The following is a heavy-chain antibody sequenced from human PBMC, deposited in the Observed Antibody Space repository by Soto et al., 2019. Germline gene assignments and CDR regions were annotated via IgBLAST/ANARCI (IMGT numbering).Heavy chain of an antibody. V-gene: IGHV4-59*01. CDR3: ANFNWYFDL. CDR2: IYYTGST. Sequence: QMQLQESGPGLVKPSETLSLTCTVSGGSISSYYWSWIRQPPGKGLEWIGYIYYTGSTNYNPSLKIRVTISVDTSKNQFSLQLSSVTAADTAVYSCANFNWYFDLWGRGTLVTVSS. J-gene: IGHJ2*01. CDR1: GGSISSYY.